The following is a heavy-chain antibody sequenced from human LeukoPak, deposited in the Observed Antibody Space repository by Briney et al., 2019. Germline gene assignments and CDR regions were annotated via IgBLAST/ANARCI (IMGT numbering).Heavy chain of an antibody. CDR2: ISGDGGNK. CDR3: AKRSGSPHNFDY. V-gene: IGHV3-43*02. Sequence: GGSLRLSCEASGFTFHEHDMDWVRQAPGEGLEWVSLISGDGGNKHYAGSVKGRFTVSRDNSKNFLFLQLNSLGSEDTALYFCAKRSGSPHNFDYWGQGAQVTVSS. D-gene: IGHD1-1*01. CDR1: GFTFHEHD. J-gene: IGHJ4*02.